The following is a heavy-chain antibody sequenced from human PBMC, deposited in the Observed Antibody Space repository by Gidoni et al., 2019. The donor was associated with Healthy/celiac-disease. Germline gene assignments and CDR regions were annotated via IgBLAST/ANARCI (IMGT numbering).Heavy chain of an antibody. CDR3: ARLIRSSSGPFDY. V-gene: IGHV4-34*01. Sequence: QVQLQQWGAGLLKPSETLSLTCAVYGGSFSGYYWSWIRQPPGKGLEWIGEINHSGSTNYNPSLKSRVTISVDTSKNQFSLKLSSVTAADTAVYYCARLIRSSSGPFDYWGQGTLVTVSS. D-gene: IGHD6-6*01. CDR1: GGSFSGYY. CDR2: INHSGST. J-gene: IGHJ4*02.